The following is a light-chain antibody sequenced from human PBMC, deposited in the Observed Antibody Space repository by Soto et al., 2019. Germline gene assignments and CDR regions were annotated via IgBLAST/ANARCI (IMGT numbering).Light chain of an antibody. Sequence: QSVLTQPASVSGAPGQSITIACTASSSHIGSSNLVSWYQHHSGKAPKLIIYEGNKRPSGVSNRFSCSKSGKTASLTISGLQAEDEGTYYCCSYAGSSPLYVFGTGPKVNVL. CDR3: CSYAGSSPLYV. CDR2: EGN. V-gene: IGLV2-23*01. CDR1: SSHIGSSNL. J-gene: IGLJ1*01.